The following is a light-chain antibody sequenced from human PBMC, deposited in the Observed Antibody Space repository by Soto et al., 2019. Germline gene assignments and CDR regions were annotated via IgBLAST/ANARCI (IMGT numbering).Light chain of an antibody. J-gene: IGLJ2*01. CDR3: SSFTSSSSLDVV. CDR2: EVS. Sequence: QSVLTQPASVSGSPGQSITISCTGTSSDVGGYNYVSWYQQHPGKAPKLIIFEVSDRPSGVSYRFSGSKSGNTASLTISGLQAEDEAHYFCSSFTSSSSLDVVFGGGTQLTVL. CDR1: SSDVGGYNY. V-gene: IGLV2-14*01.